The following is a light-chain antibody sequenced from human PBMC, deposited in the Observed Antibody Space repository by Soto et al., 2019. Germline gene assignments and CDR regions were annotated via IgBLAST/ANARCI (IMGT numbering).Light chain of an antibody. V-gene: IGKV3-11*01. CDR1: QSVSSY. J-gene: IGKJ2*01. CDR3: QQRSNWPPYT. Sequence: EIVLTQSPATLSLSPGERATLSCRAGQSVSSYLAWYQQKPGQAPRLLIYDASNRATGIPARFSGSGSGTDFTLTISSLESEDFAVYYCQQRSNWPPYTFGQGTKLEIK. CDR2: DAS.